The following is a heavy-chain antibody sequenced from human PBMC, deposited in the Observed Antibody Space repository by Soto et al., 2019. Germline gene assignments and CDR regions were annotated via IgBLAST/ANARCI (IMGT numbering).Heavy chain of an antibody. CDR2: FDPEDGET. J-gene: IGHJ5*02. Sequence: ASVKVSCEVSGYTLTELSIHWVRQAPGKGLEWMGGFDPEDGETIYAQKFQGRVTMTEDTSTDTAYMELSSLRSEDTAVYYCATDLYCSSTSCSDKSLGFDPWGQGTMVTV. V-gene: IGHV1-24*01. D-gene: IGHD2-2*01. CDR1: GYTLTELS. CDR3: ATDLYCSSTSCSDKSLGFDP.